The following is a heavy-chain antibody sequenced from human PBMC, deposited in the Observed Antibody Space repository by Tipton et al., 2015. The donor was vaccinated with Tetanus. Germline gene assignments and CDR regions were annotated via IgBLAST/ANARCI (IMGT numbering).Heavy chain of an antibody. CDR3: ARGITDGYNRRFDY. CDR1: RGPISSYY. J-gene: IGHJ4*02. V-gene: IGHV4-4*07. Sequence: TLSLTCSVSRGPISSYYWSWIRQPAGKGLEWIGHISNGNPDYAPSLKSRFTLSVDTSKNEFSLRLRSVTAADTGVYYCARGITDGYNRRFDYWGQGTLVAVSA. D-gene: IGHD5-24*01. CDR2: ISNGNP.